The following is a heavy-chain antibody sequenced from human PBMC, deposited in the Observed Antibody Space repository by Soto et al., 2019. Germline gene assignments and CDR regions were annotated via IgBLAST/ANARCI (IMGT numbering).Heavy chain of an antibody. D-gene: IGHD6-13*01. V-gene: IGHV3-23*01. CDR3: ATGGTAGTDFDY. J-gene: IGHJ4*02. CDR2: ISGSGGST. CDR1: GFTFSSYA. Sequence: EVQLLESGGGLVQPGGSLRLSSATSGFTFSSYAMSWGRQAPGKGLEWVSAISGSGGSTYYADSVKGRFTISRDNSKNTLYLQMNSLRAEDSAVYYCATGGTAGTDFDYWGQGTLVTVSS.